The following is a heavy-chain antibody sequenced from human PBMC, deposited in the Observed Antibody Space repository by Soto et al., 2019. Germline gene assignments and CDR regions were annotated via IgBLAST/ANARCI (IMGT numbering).Heavy chain of an antibody. V-gene: IGHV1-69*01. CDR1: GGTFNNYA. D-gene: IGHD2-21*02. CDR3: VFSLSGTVGV. J-gene: IGHJ6*02. CDR2: IIPISGTP. Sequence: QVQLVQSGAEVKKPGSSVKVSCKASGGTFNNYAISWVRQAPGQGLQWMGGIIPISGTPNYAQNFRERLTIAADESTSTVYMELNSLRSEDSAVYFCVFSLSGTVGVWGQGTTVTVSS.